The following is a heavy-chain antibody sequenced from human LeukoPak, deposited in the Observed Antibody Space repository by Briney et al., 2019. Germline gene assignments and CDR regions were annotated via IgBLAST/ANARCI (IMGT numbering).Heavy chain of an antibody. CDR1: GFTFSSYG. Sequence: PGRSLRLSCAASGFTFSSYGMHWVRQAPGKGPEWVAVIWYDGSNKYYADSVKGRFTISRDNSKNTLYLQMNSLRAEDTAVYYCARATPSEGTYYYESSGDFDIWGQGTMATVSS. J-gene: IGHJ3*02. V-gene: IGHV3-33*01. CDR2: IWYDGSNK. D-gene: IGHD3-22*01. CDR3: ARATPSEGTYYYESSGDFDI.